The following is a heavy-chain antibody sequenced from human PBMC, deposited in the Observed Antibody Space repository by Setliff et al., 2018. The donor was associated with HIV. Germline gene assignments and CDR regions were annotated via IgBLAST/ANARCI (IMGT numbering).Heavy chain of an antibody. CDR2: IYYSGST. CDR3: ARVVPLRDSSGSIDY. J-gene: IGHJ4*02. CDR1: GGSISSYY. V-gene: IGHV4-59*01. Sequence: TSETLSLTCTVSGGSISSYYWSWIRQPPGKGLEWIGYIYYSGSTNYNPSLKSRVTISVDTSKNQFSLKLSSVTAADTAVYYCARVVPLRDSSGSIDYWGQGTLVTVSS. D-gene: IGHD6-19*01.